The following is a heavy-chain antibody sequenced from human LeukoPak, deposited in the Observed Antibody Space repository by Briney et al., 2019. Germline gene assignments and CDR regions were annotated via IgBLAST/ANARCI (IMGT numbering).Heavy chain of an antibody. CDR1: GFTFSNHW. J-gene: IGHJ6*02. CDR2: MNQDGSER. CDR3: ARANAMDV. Sequence: PGGSLRLSCAASGFTFSNHWMTWVRQAPGKGPEWVANMNQDGSERYYVDSVEGRFTISRDNAKKSLYLQMNSLRLEDTALYYCARANAMDVWGQGTTVTVSS. V-gene: IGHV3-7*04.